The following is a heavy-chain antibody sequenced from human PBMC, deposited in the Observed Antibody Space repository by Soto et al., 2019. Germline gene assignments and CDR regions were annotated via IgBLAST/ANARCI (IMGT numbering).Heavy chain of an antibody. D-gene: IGHD2-2*01. CDR3: ASQKTVIRGPLSSNWFDP. CDR1: GYTFTDYW. CDR2: IYPGDSDT. V-gene: IGHV5-51*01. J-gene: IGHJ5*02. Sequence: ESLKVSFKGYGYTFTDYWIVWVRQMPGKGLELIGLIYPGDSDTRYSPSFQGRVTISADKSISTAFLQWSSLRASDTAMYYCASQKTVIRGPLSSNWFDPWGQGTLVTVSS.